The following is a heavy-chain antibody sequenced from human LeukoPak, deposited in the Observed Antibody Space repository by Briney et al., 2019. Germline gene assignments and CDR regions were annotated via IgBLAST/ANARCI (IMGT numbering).Heavy chain of an antibody. Sequence: GGSLRLSCAASGFTFSSYWMSWVRQAPGKGLEWVANIKQDGSEKYYVDSVKGRFTISRDNAMNSLYLQMNSLRAEDTAVYYCARDFMRVAGTYDYWGQGTLVTVSS. CDR2: IKQDGSEK. V-gene: IGHV3-7*01. J-gene: IGHJ4*02. CDR3: ARDFMRVAGTYDY. CDR1: GFTFSSYW. D-gene: IGHD6-19*01.